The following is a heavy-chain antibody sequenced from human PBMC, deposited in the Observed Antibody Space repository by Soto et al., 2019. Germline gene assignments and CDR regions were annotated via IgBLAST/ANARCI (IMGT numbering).Heavy chain of an antibody. Sequence: PSETLSLTCTVSGGSVSSGSYYWSWIRQPPGKGLEWIGYIYYSGSTNYNPSLKSRVTISVDTSKNQFSLKLNSMTAADTAVYYWARHNHVPGITYFVNWGQEPVDAVS. CDR1: GGSVSSGSYY. CDR3: ARHNHVPGITYFVN. CDR2: IYYSGST. D-gene: IGHD3-16*01. V-gene: IGHV4-61*01. J-gene: IGHJ4*02.